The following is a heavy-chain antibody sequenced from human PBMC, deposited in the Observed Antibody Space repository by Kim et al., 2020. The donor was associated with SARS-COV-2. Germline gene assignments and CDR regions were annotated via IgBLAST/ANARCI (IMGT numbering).Heavy chain of an antibody. CDR1: GFTVSSNY. CDR2: IYSGGST. J-gene: IGHJ4*02. D-gene: IGHD1-7*01. Sequence: GGSLRLSCAASGFTVSSNYMSWVRQAPGKGLECVSVIYSGGSTYYADSVKGRFTISRDNSKNTLYLQMNSLRAEDTAVYYCVFGITGTTGELDYWGQGTLVTVSS. CDR3: VFGITGTTGELDY. V-gene: IGHV3-66*01.